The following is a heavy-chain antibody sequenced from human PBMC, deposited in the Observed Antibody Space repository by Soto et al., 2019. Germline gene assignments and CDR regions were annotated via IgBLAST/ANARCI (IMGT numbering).Heavy chain of an antibody. V-gene: IGHV4-39*01. Sequence: PSETLSLTCTVSGGSISSSRYYWGWIRQPPGKGLEWIGSIYYSGSTYYNPSLKSRVTISVDTSKNQFSLKLSSVTAADTAVYYCARPGLENYGGNWFDPWGQGTLVTVSS. CDR3: ARPGLENYGGNWFDP. CDR2: IYYSGST. J-gene: IGHJ5*02. CDR1: GGSISSSRYY. D-gene: IGHD1-7*01.